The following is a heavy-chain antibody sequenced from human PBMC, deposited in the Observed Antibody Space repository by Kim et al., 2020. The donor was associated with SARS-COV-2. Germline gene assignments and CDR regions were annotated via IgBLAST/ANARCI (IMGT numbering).Heavy chain of an antibody. D-gene: IGHD6-13*01. CDR3: ARQTSTYSSGWYRVSFGDS. Sequence: GESLKISCKGSGYSFTSYWIGWVRQMPGKGLEWMGIIYPGDSDTRYSPSFQGQVTIPADKSISTAYLRWSSLKASDTATYYCARQTSTYSSGWYRVSFGDSRGQGTLVTVSA. V-gene: IGHV5-51*01. J-gene: IGHJ4*02. CDR2: IYPGDSDT. CDR1: GYSFTSYW.